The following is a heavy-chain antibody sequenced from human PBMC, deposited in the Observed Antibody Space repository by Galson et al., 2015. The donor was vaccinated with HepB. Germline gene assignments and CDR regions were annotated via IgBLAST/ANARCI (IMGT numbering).Heavy chain of an antibody. CDR2: INPGTGDF. D-gene: IGHD1-26*01. V-gene: IGHV1-46*04. Sequence: SVKVSCKASGYTFTDYHVHWVRQAPGQGLEWMGIINPGTGDFSYAEKLRGRVTMTGDTSPGTVYTEVSGLRSEDSAMYYCAISSGTYQAGVAFWGQGTLVTVSS. J-gene: IGHJ4*02. CDR1: GYTFTDYH. CDR3: AISSGTYQAGVAF.